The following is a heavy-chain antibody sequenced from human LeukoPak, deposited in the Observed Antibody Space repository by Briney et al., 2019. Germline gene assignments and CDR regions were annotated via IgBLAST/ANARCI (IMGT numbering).Heavy chain of an antibody. CDR1: GGSINTYY. D-gene: IGHD2-2*01. V-gene: IGHV4-59*08. J-gene: IGHJ4*02. CDR2: IYYSGTT. CDR3: ARRGRSSTDPFEY. Sequence: SETLSLTCTVSGGSINTYYWYWIRQPPGKGLEWIGYIYYSGTTKYGTSLKSRVTLSLDTPKNQIFLRLTSVTAADTAVYYCARRGRSSTDPFEYWGQGTLVTVSS.